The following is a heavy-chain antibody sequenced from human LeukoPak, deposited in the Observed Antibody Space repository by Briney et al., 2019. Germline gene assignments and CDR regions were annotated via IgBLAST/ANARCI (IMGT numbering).Heavy chain of an antibody. Sequence: ASVKVSCKASGYTFTGYYMHWVRQAPGQGLEWMGWINPNSGGTNYAQKFQGRVTMTRDTSISTGYMELSRLRSDDTAVYYCARDLTTIHYYDSSGYYYESGLGYWGQGTLVTVSS. CDR3: ARDLTTIHYYDSSGYYYESGLGY. CDR2: INPNSGGT. CDR1: GYTFTGYY. V-gene: IGHV1-2*02. D-gene: IGHD3-22*01. J-gene: IGHJ4*02.